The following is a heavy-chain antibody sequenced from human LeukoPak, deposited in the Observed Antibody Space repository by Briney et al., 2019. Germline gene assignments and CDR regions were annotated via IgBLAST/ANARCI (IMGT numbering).Heavy chain of an antibody. CDR3: ARDSSGWGFDY. J-gene: IGHJ4*02. D-gene: IGHD6-25*01. CDR2: IRGDGSST. V-gene: IGHV3-74*01. Sequence: GGSLRLSCAASGFTFSTYCMHWVRQAPGKGLVWVSGIRGDGSSTIYADSVKGRFTISRDNARNTLYLQVNSLRAEDTAVYYCARDSSGWGFDYWGQGSLVTVSS. CDR1: GFTFSTYC.